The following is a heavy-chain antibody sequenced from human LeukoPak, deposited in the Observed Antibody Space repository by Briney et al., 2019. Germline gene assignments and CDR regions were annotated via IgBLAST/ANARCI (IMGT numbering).Heavy chain of an antibody. J-gene: IGHJ5*02. Sequence: ASVKVSCKASGYTFTGYYMHWVRQAPGQGLEWMGWISPNSGGTNYAQKFQGRVTMTRDTSISTAYMELSRLRSDDTAVYYCARVGLYCSSPSCRPFDPWGQGTLVTVSS. CDR3: ARVGLYCSSPSCRPFDP. V-gene: IGHV1-2*02. CDR1: GYTFTGYY. D-gene: IGHD2-2*01. CDR2: ISPNSGGT.